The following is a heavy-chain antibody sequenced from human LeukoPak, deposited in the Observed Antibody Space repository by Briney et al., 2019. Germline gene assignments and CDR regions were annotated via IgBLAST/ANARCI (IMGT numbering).Heavy chain of an antibody. D-gene: IGHD2-21*02. Sequence: ASVKVSCKASGYTFTSYGISWVRQAPGQGLEWMGWISAYNGNTNYAQKLQGRVTMTTDTSTSTAYMELRSLRSDDTAVYYCARDVVMTAIPVSPKDYWGQGTLVTVSS. V-gene: IGHV1-18*01. CDR3: ARDVVMTAIPVSPKDY. CDR1: GYTFTSYG. J-gene: IGHJ4*02. CDR2: ISAYNGNT.